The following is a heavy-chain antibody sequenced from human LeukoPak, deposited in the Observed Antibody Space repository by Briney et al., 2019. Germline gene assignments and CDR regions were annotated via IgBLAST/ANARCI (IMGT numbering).Heavy chain of an antibody. CDR1: GYTFTSYG. CDR2: ISAYNGNT. CDR3: ARDALWRIAARPCWFDP. V-gene: IGHV1-18*01. Sequence: ASVKVSCKASGYTFTSYGISWVRQAPGQGLEWMGWISAYNGNTNYAQKLQGRVTMTTDTSTSTAYMELRSLRSDDTAVYYCARDALWRIAARPCWFDPWGQGTLVTVSS. D-gene: IGHD6-6*01. J-gene: IGHJ5*02.